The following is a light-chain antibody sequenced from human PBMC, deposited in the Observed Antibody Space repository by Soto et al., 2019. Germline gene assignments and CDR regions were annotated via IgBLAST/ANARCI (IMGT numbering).Light chain of an antibody. V-gene: IGLV2-14*01. CDR2: EIS. CDR1: SSDVGGYNY. CDR3: SSYTTSNTVV. J-gene: IGLJ2*01. Sequence: QSALTQPASVSGSPGQSVTISCTGTSSDVGGYNYVSWYQQHPGKATKLMIYEISNRPSGVSNRFSGSKSGNTASLTISGLQAEDEADYYCSSYTTSNTVVFGGGTKVTVL.